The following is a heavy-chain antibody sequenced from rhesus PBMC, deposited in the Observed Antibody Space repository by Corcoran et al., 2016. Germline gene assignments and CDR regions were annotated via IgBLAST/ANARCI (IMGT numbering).Heavy chain of an antibody. V-gene: IGHV4S2*01. CDR3: ARGYSSVDY. Sequence: QVQLQESGPGLVKPSETLPLTCAVSGASISRNYWSWTRQAPGKGLEWIGRIYGSGGSTDYNPSLKSRVTISIDTSKNQFSLKLSSVTAADTAVYYCARGYSSVDYWGQGVLVTVSS. CDR2: IYGSGGST. J-gene: IGHJ4*01. CDR1: GASISRNY. D-gene: IGHD5-24*01.